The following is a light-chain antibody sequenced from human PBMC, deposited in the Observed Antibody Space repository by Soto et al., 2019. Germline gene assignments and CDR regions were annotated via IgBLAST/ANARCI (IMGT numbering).Light chain of an antibody. CDR1: SSDVGAYNY. CDR3: NSYTSSSARV. Sequence: QSALTQPASVSGSPGQSITISCTGTSSDVGAYNYVSWYQQHPGKAPKLIIYEVSNRPSGVSNRVSGSKSANTASLTISGLQGEDEADYYCNSYTSSSARVFGGGTKVTVL. J-gene: IGLJ3*02. V-gene: IGLV2-14*01. CDR2: EVS.